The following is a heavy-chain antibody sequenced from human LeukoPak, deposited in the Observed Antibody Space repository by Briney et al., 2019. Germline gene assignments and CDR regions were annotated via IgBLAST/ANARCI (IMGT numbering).Heavy chain of an antibody. Sequence: GGSLRLSCAVSGFSVSGYWMTWVRQAPGKGLEWVSFISSYSTYIYYADSLKGRFTISRDNAKNSLYLQMNSLRAEDTAVYYCARDSFAGYDSSGYSSYDYWGQGTLVTVSS. CDR1: GFSVSGYW. V-gene: IGHV3-21*01. CDR2: ISSYSTYI. J-gene: IGHJ4*02. D-gene: IGHD3-22*01. CDR3: ARDSFAGYDSSGYSSYDY.